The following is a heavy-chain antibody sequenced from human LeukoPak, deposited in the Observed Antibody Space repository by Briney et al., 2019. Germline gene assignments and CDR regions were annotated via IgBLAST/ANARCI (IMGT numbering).Heavy chain of an antibody. Sequence: GGSLRLSCAASGFTFSSYGMHWVRQAPGKGLEWVAVISYDGSNIYYADSVKGRFTISRDNSKNTLYLQMNSLRAEDTAVYYCAKPYYDFWSGPDYWGQGTLVTVSS. CDR1: GFTFSSYG. CDR2: ISYDGSNI. D-gene: IGHD3-3*01. J-gene: IGHJ4*02. CDR3: AKPYYDFWSGPDY. V-gene: IGHV3-30*18.